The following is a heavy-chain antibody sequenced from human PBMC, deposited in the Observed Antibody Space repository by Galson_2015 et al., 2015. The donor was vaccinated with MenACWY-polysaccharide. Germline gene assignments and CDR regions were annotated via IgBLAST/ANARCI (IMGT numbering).Heavy chain of an antibody. D-gene: IGHD4-17*01. CDR2: INTNTGNP. V-gene: IGHV7-4-1*02. J-gene: IGHJ4*02. CDR1: GYTFTTYA. Sequence: SVKVSCKASGYTFTTYAMNWVRQAPGQGLEWMGGINTNTGNPTYAQGFTGRFVFSLDASVSTAYLQISSLKAEDTAVYYCARDPKQKPTTVPTGRFDYWGQGTQVTVSS. CDR3: ARDPKQKPTTVPTGRFDY.